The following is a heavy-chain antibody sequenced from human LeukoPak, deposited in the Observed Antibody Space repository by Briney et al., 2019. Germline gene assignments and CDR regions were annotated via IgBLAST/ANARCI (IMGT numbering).Heavy chain of an antibody. V-gene: IGHV2-5*01. CDR2: IYWNDDK. D-gene: IGHD2-8*01. Sequence: GPTLVNPPQTLTLTCTFSGFSLSTSGVSVGWIRQPPGKALEWLALIYWNDDKRYSPSLKSRLTITKDTSKNHVVLTMTNMDPVGTATYYCAHRQWQSSDFDYWGQGTLVTVSS. CDR3: AHRQWQSSDFDY. CDR1: GFSLSTSGVS. J-gene: IGHJ4*02.